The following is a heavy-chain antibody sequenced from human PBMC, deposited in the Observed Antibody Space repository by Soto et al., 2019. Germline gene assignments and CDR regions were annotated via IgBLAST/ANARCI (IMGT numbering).Heavy chain of an antibody. CDR2: VYYTGTT. J-gene: IGHJ4*02. CDR3: ARDLAAVPRAFDY. Sequence: SGTLSLTCTVSGGSISSYFYIWVRQPPGKGLEWIGSVYYTGTTDYNPSLKSRVTISVDTSKTQFSLNLRSVTAADTAVYYCARDLAAVPRAFDYWGRGTLVTVSS. CDR1: GGSISSYF. D-gene: IGHD6-13*01. V-gene: IGHV4-59*01.